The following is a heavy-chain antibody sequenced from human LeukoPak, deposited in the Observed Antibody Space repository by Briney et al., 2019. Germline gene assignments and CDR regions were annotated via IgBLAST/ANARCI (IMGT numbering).Heavy chain of an antibody. Sequence: PSETLSLTCSVSGGSISSSSYYWGWIRQPPGKGLEWIGSIYYSGSTYYNPSLKSRVTISVDTSKNQFSLKLSSVTAADTAVYYCARGIAPNWFDPWGQGTLVTVSS. CDR2: IYYSGST. D-gene: IGHD6-13*01. CDR1: GGSISSSSYY. CDR3: ARGIAPNWFDP. J-gene: IGHJ5*02. V-gene: IGHV4-39*07.